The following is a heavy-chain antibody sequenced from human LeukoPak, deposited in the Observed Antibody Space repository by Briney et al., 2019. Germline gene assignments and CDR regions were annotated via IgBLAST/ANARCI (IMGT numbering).Heavy chain of an antibody. CDR3: AKDFCSGGSCYWTLGDY. CDR1: GFTFSSYA. V-gene: IGHV3-30*04. Sequence: GGSLRLSCAASGFTFSSYAMHWVRQAPGKGLEWVAVISYDRSNKYYADSVKGRFTISRDNSKNTLYLQMNSLRAEDTAVYYCAKDFCSGGSCYWTLGDYWGQGTLVTVSS. CDR2: ISYDRSNK. D-gene: IGHD2-15*01. J-gene: IGHJ4*02.